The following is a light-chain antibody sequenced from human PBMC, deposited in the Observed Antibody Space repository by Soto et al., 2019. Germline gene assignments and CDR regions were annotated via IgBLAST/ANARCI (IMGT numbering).Light chain of an antibody. CDR2: GAS. J-gene: IGKJ1*01. V-gene: IGKV3-15*01. Sequence: IVMTQSPATLSVSPGERATLSCRASQSVSSNLAWYQQKPGQAPRLLIYGASTRATGIPARFSGSGSGTEFTLTISSLQSEDFAVYYCQQYNNWSGTFGQGTKVDIX. CDR1: QSVSSN. CDR3: QQYNNWSGT.